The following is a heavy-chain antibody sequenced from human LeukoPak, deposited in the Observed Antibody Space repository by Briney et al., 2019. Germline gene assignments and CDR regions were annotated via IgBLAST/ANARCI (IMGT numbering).Heavy chain of an antibody. V-gene: IGHV3-23*01. CDR2: ISNSGDNT. D-gene: IGHD2-21*02. Sequence: GRSLRLSCAASGFTFSNYAMTWVRQSPGKGLEWVSSISNSGDNTYYADSVKGRFTISRDNSKNTVDLRMNSLRAEDTAVYYCGKGLLTAIDYWGQGTLVSVSS. J-gene: IGHJ4*02. CDR1: GFTFSNYA. CDR3: GKGLLTAIDY.